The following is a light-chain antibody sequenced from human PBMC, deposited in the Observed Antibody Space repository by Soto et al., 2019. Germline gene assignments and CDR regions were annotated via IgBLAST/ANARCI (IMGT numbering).Light chain of an antibody. V-gene: IGKV3-20*01. CDR3: QQFSSYPLT. J-gene: IGKJ4*01. Sequence: EMVLTQSPGTLSVSPGGRATLSCRASQSISDTLAWYQQKPGQAPRLLIYGASRRATGIPDRFSGGGSGTDFTLTISRLEPEDFAVYYCQQFSSYPLTFGGGTKVDIK. CDR2: GAS. CDR1: QSISDT.